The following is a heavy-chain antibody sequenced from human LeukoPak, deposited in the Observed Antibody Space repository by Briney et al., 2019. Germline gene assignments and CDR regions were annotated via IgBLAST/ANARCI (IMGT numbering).Heavy chain of an antibody. CDR1: GGSISSNNNY. Sequence: SETLSLTCTVSGGSISSNNNYWGWIRQPPGKGLEWIGAIYYSGRTFYSPSLESRVTISVDTSKNQFSLKLSSVTAADTALYYCARHESTVAYVLDYWGQGTLVTVSS. D-gene: IGHD3-10*02. J-gene: IGHJ4*02. V-gene: IGHV4-39*01. CDR3: ARHESTVAYVLDY. CDR2: IYYSGRT.